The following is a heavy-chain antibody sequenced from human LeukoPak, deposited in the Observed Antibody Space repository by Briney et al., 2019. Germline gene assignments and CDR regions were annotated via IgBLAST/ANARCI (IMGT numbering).Heavy chain of an antibody. CDR2: ISGSGGST. J-gene: IGHJ4*02. Sequence: RSGGSLRLSCAASGFTFSSYAMSWVRQAPGKGLEWVSAISGSGGSTYYADSVQGRFTISRDNSKNTLYLEMNSLSPDDTAVYYCARGVEPLAANTLAYWGQGTLVTVSS. CDR3: ARGVEPLAANTLAY. CDR1: GFTFSSYA. V-gene: IGHV3-23*01. D-gene: IGHD1-14*01.